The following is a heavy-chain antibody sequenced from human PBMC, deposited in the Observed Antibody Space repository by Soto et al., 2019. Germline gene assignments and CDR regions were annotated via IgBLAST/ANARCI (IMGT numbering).Heavy chain of an antibody. CDR2: INAGNGNT. Sequence: EASVKVSCKASGYTFTSYAMHWVRQAPGQRLEWMGWINAGNGNTKYSQKFQGRVTITRDTSASTAYMELSSLRSEDTAVYYCARTGSSGWYYFDYWGQGTLVTVSS. D-gene: IGHD6-19*01. CDR1: GYTFTSYA. CDR3: ARTGSSGWYYFDY. V-gene: IGHV1-3*01. J-gene: IGHJ4*02.